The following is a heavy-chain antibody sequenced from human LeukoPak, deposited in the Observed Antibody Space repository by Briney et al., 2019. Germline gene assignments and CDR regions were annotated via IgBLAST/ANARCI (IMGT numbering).Heavy chain of an antibody. CDR1: GASISSQY. CDR2: IYNSGST. D-gene: IGHD2-21*01. J-gene: IGHJ5*02. Sequence: SETLSLTCSVSGASISSQYWTWIRQPPGKGLEWIGYIYNSGSTNYNPSLKSRITMSIDTSKNQFSLRLTSVTAADTAVYYCARRRIDSMYNWFDPWGQGTLVIVSS. CDR3: ARRRIDSMYNWFDP. V-gene: IGHV4-59*11.